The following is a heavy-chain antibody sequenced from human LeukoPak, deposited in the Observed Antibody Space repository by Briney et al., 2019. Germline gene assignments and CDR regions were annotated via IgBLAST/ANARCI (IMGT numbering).Heavy chain of an antibody. CDR1: GGSFSGYY. CDR2: INHSGST. Sequence: SETLSLTCAVYGGSFSGYYWSWIRQPPGKGLEWIGEINHSGSTNYNPSLKSRVTISVDTSKNQFSLKLSSVTAAATAVYYCAREAARPGFPFAADYWGQGTLVTVSS. J-gene: IGHJ4*02. CDR3: AREAARPGFPFAADY. D-gene: IGHD6-6*01. V-gene: IGHV4-34*01.